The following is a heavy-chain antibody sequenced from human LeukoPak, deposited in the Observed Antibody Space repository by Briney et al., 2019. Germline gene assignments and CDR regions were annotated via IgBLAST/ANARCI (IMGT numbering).Heavy chain of an antibody. D-gene: IGHD6-13*01. CDR1: GGSIVDGDYY. J-gene: IGHJ4*02. V-gene: IGHV4-61*08. CDR2: IYYSGST. CDR3: ARVRSYSSSWYSQRFYFDY. Sequence: SETLSLTCTVSGGSIVDGDYYWSWIRQPPGKGLEWIGYIYYSGSTNYNPSLKSRVTISVDTSKNQFSLKLSSVTAADTAVYYCARVRSYSSSWYSQRFYFDYWGQGTLVTVSS.